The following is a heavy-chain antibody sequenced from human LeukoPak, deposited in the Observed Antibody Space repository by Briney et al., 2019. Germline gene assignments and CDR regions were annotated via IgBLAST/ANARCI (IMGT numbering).Heavy chain of an antibody. CDR3: ARDSPGNALVMVRGVIRFDY. J-gene: IGHJ4*02. D-gene: IGHD3-10*01. V-gene: IGHV1-18*01. CDR1: GYTFTSYG. CDR2: ISAYNGNT. Sequence: GASVKVSCKASGYTFTSYGISWVRQAPGQGLEWMGWISAYNGNTNYAQKLQGRVTMTTDTSTSTAYMELRSLRSDDTAVYYCARDSPGNALVMVRGVIRFDYWGQGTLVTVSS.